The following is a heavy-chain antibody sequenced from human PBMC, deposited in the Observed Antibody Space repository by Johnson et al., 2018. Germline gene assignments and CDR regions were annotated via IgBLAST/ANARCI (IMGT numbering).Heavy chain of an antibody. CDR2: ISYDGSKK. CDR3: ARLNFWSGYRRGFDI. D-gene: IGHD3-3*01. J-gene: IGHJ3*02. Sequence: VQLVESGGGVVQPGRSLRLSCAASGFTFSSYALHWVRQAPGQGLEWVAVISYDGSKKYYADSVKGRFTISRDNSKNTLFLQMNSLRTKNTAVYYCARLNFWSGYRRGFDIWGQGTMVTVSS. V-gene: IGHV3-30-3*01. CDR1: GFTFSSYA.